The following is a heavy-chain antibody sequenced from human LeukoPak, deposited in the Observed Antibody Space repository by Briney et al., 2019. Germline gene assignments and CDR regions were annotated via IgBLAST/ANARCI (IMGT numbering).Heavy chain of an antibody. CDR2: ISPSGGST. D-gene: IGHD1-20*01. V-gene: IGHV1-46*01. J-gene: IGHJ5*02. CDR3: ARGGITGTTSFDP. Sequence: GASVKVSCKAFGYTFTSNYMHWVRQAPGQGPEWMGVISPSGGSTTYAQKFQGRVTLTRDMSTSTDYLELSSLRSEDTAVYYCARGGITGTTSFDPWGQGTLVTVSS. CDR1: GYTFTSNY.